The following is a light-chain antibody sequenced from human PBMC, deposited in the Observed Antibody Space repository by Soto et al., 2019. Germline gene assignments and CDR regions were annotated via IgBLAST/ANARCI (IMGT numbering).Light chain of an antibody. J-gene: IGLJ2*01. V-gene: IGLV2-14*01. CDR2: DVT. CDR3: SSYRSSISPVV. Sequence: QSALTQPAFVSGSPGQSITIPCTGTSSDVGSHNTVSWYQQHPGKAPKLMIYDVTNRPSGVSYRFSGSKSGNTASLTISGLQAEDEADYYCSSYRSSISPVVFGGGTKLTVL. CDR1: SSDVGSHNT.